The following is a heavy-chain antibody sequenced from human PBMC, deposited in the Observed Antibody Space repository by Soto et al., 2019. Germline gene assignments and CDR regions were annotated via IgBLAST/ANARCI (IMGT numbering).Heavy chain of an antibody. CDR3: ARGGASVTTPFDY. V-gene: IGHV3-11*01. J-gene: IGHJ4*02. CDR1: GFASSDPY. D-gene: IGHD4-17*01. Sequence: QVQLVESGGGLVKPGGSLRLSCAASGFASSDPYMSWIRQAPGKGLEWISYISSSGSTIYYADSVKGRFTISRDNAKKSLYLQMGSLTADDTAVYYCARGGASVTTPFDYWGQGTQVTVSS. CDR2: ISSSGSTI.